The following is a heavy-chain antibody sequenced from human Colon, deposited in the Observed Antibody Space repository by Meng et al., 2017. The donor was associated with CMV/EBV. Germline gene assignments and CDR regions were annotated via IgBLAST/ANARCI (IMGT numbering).Heavy chain of an antibody. D-gene: IGHD2-2*02. V-gene: IGHV3-30*04. J-gene: IGHJ6*02. Sequence: GGSLRLSCAASGFTFSSYAMHWVRQAPGKGLEWVAVISYDGSNKYYADSVKGRFTISRDNSKNTLYLQMNSLRAEDTAVYYCARDPDIFVVPDAIRGYYYHGLDVWGQGTTVTVSS. CDR1: GFTFSSYA. CDR3: ARDPDIFVVPDAIRGYYYHGLDV. CDR2: ISYDGSNK.